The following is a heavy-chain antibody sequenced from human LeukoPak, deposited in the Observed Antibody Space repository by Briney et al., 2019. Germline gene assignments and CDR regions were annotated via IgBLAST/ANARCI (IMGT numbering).Heavy chain of an antibody. Sequence: PSETLSLTCTVSGGSISSSSYYWGWIRQPPGKGLEWIGSIYYSGSTYYNPSLKSRVTISVDTSKNQFSLKLSSVTAADTAVYYCARVRVGITSYDFWGLGALVTVSS. CDR3: ARVRVGITSYDF. V-gene: IGHV4-39*07. D-gene: IGHD1-26*01. J-gene: IGHJ4*02. CDR1: GGSISSSSYY. CDR2: IYYSGST.